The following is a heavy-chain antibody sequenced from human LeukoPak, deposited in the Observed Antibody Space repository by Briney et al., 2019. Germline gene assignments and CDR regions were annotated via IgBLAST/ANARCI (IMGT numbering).Heavy chain of an antibody. J-gene: IGHJ3*02. D-gene: IGHD3-3*01. Sequence: SETLSLTCTVSGGSISSYYWSWIRQPVGKGLEWIGRIYTSGSTNYNPSLKSRVTMSVDTSKNQFSLKLSSVTAADTAVYYCAREKWIFGVVIIRRDAFDIWGQGTMVTVSS. CDR1: GGSISSYY. CDR2: IYTSGST. CDR3: AREKWIFGVVIIRRDAFDI. V-gene: IGHV4-4*07.